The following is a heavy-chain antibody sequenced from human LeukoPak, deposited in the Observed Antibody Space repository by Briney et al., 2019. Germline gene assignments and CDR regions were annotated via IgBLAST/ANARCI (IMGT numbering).Heavy chain of an antibody. CDR3: ARLTSSWSFVY. CDR2: ISPDGSDT. V-gene: IGHV5-51*01. Sequence: GESLKVSCKGSGYSFTNYWIGWVRQMPGKGLEWMGIISPDGSDTRYSSSSQGQVTISADKSITTAYLQWSSLKASDTAMYYCARLTSSWSFVYWGQGTLVTVSS. CDR1: GYSFTNYW. J-gene: IGHJ4*02. D-gene: IGHD6-13*01.